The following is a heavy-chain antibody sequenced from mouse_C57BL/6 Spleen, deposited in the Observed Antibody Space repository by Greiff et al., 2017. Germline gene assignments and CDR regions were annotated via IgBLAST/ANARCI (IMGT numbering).Heavy chain of an antibody. J-gene: IGHJ2*01. Sequence: VKLMESGPELVKPGASVKISCKASGYAFSSSWMNWVKQRPGKGLEWIGRIYPGDGDTNYNGKFKGKATLTADKSSSTAYMQLSSLTSEDSAVYFCARGVYDYDEDYWGQGTTRTVSS. CDR3: ARGVYDYDEDY. V-gene: IGHV1-82*01. CDR1: GYAFSSSW. CDR2: IYPGDGDT. D-gene: IGHD2-4*01.